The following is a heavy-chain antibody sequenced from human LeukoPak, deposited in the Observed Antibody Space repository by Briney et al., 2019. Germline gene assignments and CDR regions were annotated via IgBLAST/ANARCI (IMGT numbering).Heavy chain of an antibody. J-gene: IGHJ4*02. Sequence: GGSLRLSCAASGFTFSGYAMSWVRQAPGKVLEWVSAISGSGGSTYYADSVKGRFTISRDNSKNTLYLQMNSLRAEDTAVYYCAKVTAGYGHYWGQGTLVTVSS. V-gene: IGHV3-23*01. CDR1: GFTFSGYA. CDR3: AKVTAGYGHY. D-gene: IGHD3-9*01. CDR2: ISGSGGST.